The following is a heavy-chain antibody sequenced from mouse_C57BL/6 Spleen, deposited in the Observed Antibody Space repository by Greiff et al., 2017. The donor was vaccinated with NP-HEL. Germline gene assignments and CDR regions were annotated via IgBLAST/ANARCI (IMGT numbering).Heavy chain of an antibody. CDR3: AMITTVGGNFDY. J-gene: IGHJ2*01. CDR1: GYTFTSYW. D-gene: IGHD1-1*01. Sequence: QVQLQQPGAELVMPGASVKLSCKASGYTFTSYWMHWVKQRPGQGLEWIGEIDPSDSYTNSNQKFKGKSTLTVDKSSSTAYMQLSSLTSEDSAVYYCAMITTVGGNFDYWGQGTTLTVSS. CDR2: IDPSDSYT. V-gene: IGHV1-69*01.